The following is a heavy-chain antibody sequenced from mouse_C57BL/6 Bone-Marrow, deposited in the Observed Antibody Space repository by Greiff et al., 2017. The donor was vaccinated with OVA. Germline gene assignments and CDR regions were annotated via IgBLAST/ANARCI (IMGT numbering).Heavy chain of an antibody. CDR2: IYPGDGDT. J-gene: IGHJ1*03. CDR1: GYAFSSSW. Sequence: VKLVESGPELVKPGASVKISCKASGYAFSSSWMNWVKQRPGKGLEWIGRIYPGDGDTNYNGKFKGKATLTADKSSSTAYMQLSSLTSEDSAVYFCARSPGPWYFDVWGTGTTVTVSS. V-gene: IGHV1-82*01. CDR3: ARSPGPWYFDV.